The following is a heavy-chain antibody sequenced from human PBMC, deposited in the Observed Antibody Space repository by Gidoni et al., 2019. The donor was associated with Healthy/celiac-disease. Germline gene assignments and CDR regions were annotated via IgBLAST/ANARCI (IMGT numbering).Heavy chain of an antibody. V-gene: IGHV4-39*01. J-gene: IGHJ6*03. CDR3: ARRDYGDLGYMDV. Sequence: QLQLQESGPGLVKPSETLSLTCTVSGGSISSSSYYWGWIRQPPGKGLEWIGSIYYSGSTYYNPSLKSRVTISVDTSKNQFSLKLSSVTAADTAVYYCARRDYGDLGYMDVWGKGTTVTVSS. CDR2: IYYSGST. D-gene: IGHD4-17*01. CDR1: GGSISSSSYY.